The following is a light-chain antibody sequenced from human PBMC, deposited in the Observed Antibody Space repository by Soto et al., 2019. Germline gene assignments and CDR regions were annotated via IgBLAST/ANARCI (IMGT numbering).Light chain of an antibody. CDR2: EVS. CDR1: SSDVGSYNL. V-gene: IGLV2-23*02. Sequence: QSELTQPASVSGSPGQSITISCTGTSSDVGSYNLVSWYQQHPGKAPKLMIYEVSKRPSGVSNRFSGSKSGNTASLTISGLLFFFVVHYYSCSYAVSYYVFVTCTMVT. J-gene: IGLJ1*01. CDR3: CSYAVSYYV.